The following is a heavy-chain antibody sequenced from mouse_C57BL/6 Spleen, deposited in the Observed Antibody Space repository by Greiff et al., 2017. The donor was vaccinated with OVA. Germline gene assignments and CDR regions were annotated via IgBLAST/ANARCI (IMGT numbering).Heavy chain of an antibody. Sequence: QVQLKQSGAELVRPGASVTLSCKASGYTFTDYEMHWVKQTPVHGLEWIGAIDPETGGTAYNQKFKGKAILTADKSSSTAYMELRSLTSEDSAVYYCTTYYSNYVWFAYWGQGTLVTVSA. J-gene: IGHJ3*01. CDR3: TTYYSNYVWFAY. D-gene: IGHD2-5*01. CDR2: IDPETGGT. CDR1: GYTFTDYE. V-gene: IGHV1-15*01.